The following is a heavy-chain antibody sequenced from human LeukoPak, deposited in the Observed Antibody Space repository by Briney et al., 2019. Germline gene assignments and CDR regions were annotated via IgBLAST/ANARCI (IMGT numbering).Heavy chain of an antibody. CDR3: AKKLPARDGYNYFDY. Sequence: GGSLRLSCAASGSTFSSYGMDWVRQALDNGLEWVAVISYDGSKTVYADSVKGRFTISRDGSQNTLYLEMNSLRPEDTAVYYCAKKLPARDGYNYFDYWGQGTLVTVSS. V-gene: IGHV3-30*18. CDR2: ISYDGSKT. CDR1: GSTFSSYG. D-gene: IGHD3-22*01. J-gene: IGHJ4*02.